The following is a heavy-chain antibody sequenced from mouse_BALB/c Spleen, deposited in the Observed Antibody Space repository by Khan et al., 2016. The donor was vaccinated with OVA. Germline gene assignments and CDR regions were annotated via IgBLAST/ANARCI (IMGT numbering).Heavy chain of an antibody. CDR2: VSTGGGYT. V-gene: IGHV5-6*01. CDR3: ARLAYYYDSEGFAY. J-gene: IGHJ3*01. D-gene: IGHD1-1*01. Sequence: EVELVESGGDLVKSGGSLKLSCAASGFTFSTYGMSWVRQTPDKRLEWVATVSTGGGYTYYPDSVKGRFTISRDNAKNTLYLQMSSLKSEDTAMFYCARLAYYYDSEGFAYWGQGTLVTVSA. CDR1: GFTFSTYG.